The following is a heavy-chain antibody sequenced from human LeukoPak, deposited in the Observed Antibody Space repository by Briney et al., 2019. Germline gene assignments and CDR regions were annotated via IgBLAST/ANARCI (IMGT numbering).Heavy chain of an antibody. CDR2: INPNSGGT. J-gene: IGHJ4*02. Sequence: ASVKVSCKASGYTFTGYYMHWVRQAPGQGLEWMGWINPNSGGTNHAQKFQGRVTMTRDTSISTAYMELSRLRSDDTAVYYCGMGRAVAGTFFDYWGQGTLVTVSS. D-gene: IGHD6-19*01. V-gene: IGHV1-2*02. CDR1: GYTFTGYY. CDR3: GMGRAVAGTFFDY.